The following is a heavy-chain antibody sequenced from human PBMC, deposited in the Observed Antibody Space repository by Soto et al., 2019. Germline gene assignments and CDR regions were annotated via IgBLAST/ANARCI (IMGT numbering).Heavy chain of an antibody. V-gene: IGHV3-74*01. Sequence: GALRLSCAASGFTFSSYWMHWVRQAPGKGLVWVSRINSDGSSTSYADSVKGRFTISRDNAKNTLFLQMNSLRAEDTAIYYCAKKVNSGPGSQYFDYWGQGTLVTVSS. CDR3: AKKVNSGPGSQYFDY. CDR2: INSDGSST. D-gene: IGHD3-10*01. CDR1: GFTFSSYW. J-gene: IGHJ4*02.